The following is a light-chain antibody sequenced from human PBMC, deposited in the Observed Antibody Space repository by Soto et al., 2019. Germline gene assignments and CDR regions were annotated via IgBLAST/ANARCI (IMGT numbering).Light chain of an antibody. V-gene: IGLV2-23*01. CDR3: CSYAGSSTLV. CDR2: EGS. CDR1: SSDVGSYNF. J-gene: IGLJ1*01. Sequence: QSALTQPASVSGSPGQSITISCTGTSSDVGSYNFVSWYQQHPGKAPKVMIYEGSKRPSGVSNRFSGSKSGNTASLTISVLQAEDEADYYCCSYAGSSTLVFGTGTKLTVL.